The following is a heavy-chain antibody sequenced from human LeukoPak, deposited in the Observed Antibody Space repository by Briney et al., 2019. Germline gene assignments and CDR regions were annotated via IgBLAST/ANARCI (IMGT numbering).Heavy chain of an antibody. CDR2: ISAYNGNT. CDR1: GYTFTSYG. Sequence: GASVKVSCKASGYTFTSYGISWVRQAPGQGLEWMGWISAYNGNTNYAQKLQGRVTMTTDTSTSTAYMKLRSLRSDDTAVYYCARVVVVPAATKYNWFDPWGQGTLVTVSS. J-gene: IGHJ5*02. CDR3: ARVVVVPAATKYNWFDP. D-gene: IGHD2-2*01. V-gene: IGHV1-18*01.